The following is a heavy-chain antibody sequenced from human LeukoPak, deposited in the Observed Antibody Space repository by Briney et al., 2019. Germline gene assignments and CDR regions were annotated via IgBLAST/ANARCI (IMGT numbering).Heavy chain of an antibody. CDR3: ARVKDVNDDIMFHH. CDR2: IKQDGSQK. Sequence: GGSLRLSCAASGFTFNTYWMNWVRQAPGKGLEWVANIKQDGSQKEYVDSVKGRFTTSRDNAKNSLYLQMNSLRAEDTAVYYCARVKDVNDDIMFHHWGQGTLVTVSS. CDR1: GFTFNTYW. D-gene: IGHD3-9*01. V-gene: IGHV3-7*01. J-gene: IGHJ1*01.